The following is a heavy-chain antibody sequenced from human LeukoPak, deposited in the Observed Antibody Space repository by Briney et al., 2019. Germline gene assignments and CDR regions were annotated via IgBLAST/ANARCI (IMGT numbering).Heavy chain of an antibody. CDR3: ARGSHSLWSVYYVDI. V-gene: IGHV4-4*07. CDR2: IYTSGST. J-gene: IGHJ3*02. D-gene: IGHD3-3*01. Sequence: PSETLSLTCTVSGGSISSYYWSWIRQPAGKGLEWIGRIYTSGSTNYNPSLKSRVTISVDTSKNQFSLKLGSVTAADTAVYYCARGSHSLWSVYYVDIGGKGTMVTVSS. CDR1: GGSISSYY.